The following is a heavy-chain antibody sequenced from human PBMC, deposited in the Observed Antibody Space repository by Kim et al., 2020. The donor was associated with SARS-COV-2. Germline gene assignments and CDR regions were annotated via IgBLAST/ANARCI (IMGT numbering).Heavy chain of an antibody. D-gene: IGHD6-13*01. CDR3: ARGSPSSSPGAVGYFDY. J-gene: IGHJ4*02. Sequence: VKGRFTISRDNAKNSLYLQMNSLRDEDTAVYYCARGSPSSSPGAVGYFDYWGQGTLVTVSS. V-gene: IGHV3-48*02.